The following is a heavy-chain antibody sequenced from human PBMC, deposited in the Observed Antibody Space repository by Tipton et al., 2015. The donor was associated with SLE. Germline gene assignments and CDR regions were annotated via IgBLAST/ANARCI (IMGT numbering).Heavy chain of an antibody. CDR3: AREVVTFSFDY. V-gene: IGHV3-23*01. CDR1: GFTFSNAW. Sequence: SLRLSCAASGFTFSNAWMSWVRQPPGKGLEWVSAISGSGGSTYYADSVKGRFTISRDNSKNTLYLQMNSLRTEDTAVYYCAREVVTFSFDYWGQGTLVTVSS. J-gene: IGHJ4*02. CDR2: ISGSGGST. D-gene: IGHD3-22*01.